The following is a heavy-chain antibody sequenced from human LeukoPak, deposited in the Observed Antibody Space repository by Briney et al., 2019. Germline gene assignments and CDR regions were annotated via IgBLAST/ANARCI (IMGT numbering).Heavy chain of an antibody. CDR2: IYGSGNT. V-gene: IGHV4-4*07. CDR1: GGSISSYY. D-gene: IGHD6-13*01. J-gene: IGHJ4*02. Sequence: SETLSLTCTVSGGSISSYYGSWVRQPAGKGLEWIGRIYGSGNTNYNPSLKGRVTMTVDTSKNQFSLNLSSVTAADTAVYYCARGRGSSWYYFDSWGQGTLVTVSS. CDR3: ARGRGSSWYYFDS.